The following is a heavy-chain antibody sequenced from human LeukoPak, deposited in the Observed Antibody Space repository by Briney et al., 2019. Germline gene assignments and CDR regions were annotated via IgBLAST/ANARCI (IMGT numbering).Heavy chain of an antibody. CDR3: ARMTYYYDSSGYHRTPGPFDS. CDR2: IWYDGSNK. Sequence: PGGSLRLSCAASGFTFSSYGMHWVRQAPGKGLEWVAVIWYDGSNKYYADSVKGRFTISRDNSKNTLYLQMNSLRAEDTAVYYCARMTYYYDSSGYHRTPGPFDSWGQGTLVTVSS. D-gene: IGHD3-22*01. CDR1: GFTFSSYG. J-gene: IGHJ4*02. V-gene: IGHV3-33*01.